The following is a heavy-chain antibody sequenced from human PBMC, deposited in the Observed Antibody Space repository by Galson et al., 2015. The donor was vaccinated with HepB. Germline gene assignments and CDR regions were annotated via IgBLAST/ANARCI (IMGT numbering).Heavy chain of an antibody. CDR1: GGSIRSSTYY. Sequence: LSLTCTVSGGSIRSSTYYWVWVRQPPGKGLEWIGSIYYTGNTHYNPSLKSRVTISGDTSKNQFSLKLNSVTAADTAVYYCARHESESKTYAADNWGQGTLVTVSS. CDR2: IYYTGNT. J-gene: IGHJ4*02. D-gene: IGHD2-2*01. V-gene: IGHV4-39*01. CDR3: ARHESESKTYAADN.